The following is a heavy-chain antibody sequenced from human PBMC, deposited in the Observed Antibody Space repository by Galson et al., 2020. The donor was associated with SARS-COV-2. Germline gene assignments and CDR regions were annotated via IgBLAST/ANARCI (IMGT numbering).Heavy chain of an antibody. D-gene: IGHD6-19*01. V-gene: IGHV3-23*01. J-gene: IGHJ3*02. CDR2: ISGRGTTT. CDR3: AKCARQWLVPNAFDI. CDR1: GYSFSSYG. Sequence: TGGSLRLSCAASGYSFSSYGMDWVRQAPGKGLEWVSHISGRGTTTYYADSVKGRFTISRDNSKNTLYLQMDGLGAGDTAVYYCAKCARQWLVPNAFDIWGQGTMVAVSS.